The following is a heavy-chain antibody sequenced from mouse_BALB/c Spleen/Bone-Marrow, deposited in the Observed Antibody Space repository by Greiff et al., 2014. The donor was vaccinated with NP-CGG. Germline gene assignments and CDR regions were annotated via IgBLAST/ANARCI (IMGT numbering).Heavy chain of an antibody. CDR1: GYTFTDYA. V-gene: IGHV1S137*01. CDR3: ARGIYYDSTWFAY. CDR2: ISTYSGNT. Sequence: VHLVESGSELVRPGVSVKISCKGSGYTFTDYAMHWVKQSHAKSLEWIGVISTYSGNTNYNQKFKGKATMTVDKSSSTAYMELARLTSEDSAIYYCARGIYYDSTWFAYWGQGTLVTVSA. J-gene: IGHJ3*01. D-gene: IGHD2-4*01.